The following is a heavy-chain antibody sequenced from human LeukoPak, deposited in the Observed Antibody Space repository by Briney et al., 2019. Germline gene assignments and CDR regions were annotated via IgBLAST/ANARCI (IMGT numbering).Heavy chain of an antibody. V-gene: IGHV3-53*01. J-gene: IGHJ4*02. CDR2: IYPNGIT. D-gene: IGHD1-1*01. CDR3: AKSRSGSANWALQIFDN. CDR1: GIAITANY. Sequence: GGSLRLSCVASGIAITANYMNWVRQAPGKGLEWVSVIYPNGITYYADPVKGRFTISRDNSKNSLFVQMNSLRAEDTAVYFCAKSRSGSANWALQIFDNWGQGTLVTVSS.